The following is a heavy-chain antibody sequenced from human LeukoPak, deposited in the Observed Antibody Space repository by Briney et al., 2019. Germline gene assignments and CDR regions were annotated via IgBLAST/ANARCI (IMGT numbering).Heavy chain of an antibody. CDR2: ISGSGGST. CDR1: GFTFSSYV. Sequence: GGSLRLSCAASGFTFSSYVMSWVRLAPGKGLEWVSSISGSGGSTYYADSVKGRFTISRDNSKNTLYLQMNSLRAEDTAVYYCANVRAYTSGWYPEDNWGQGTLVTVSS. D-gene: IGHD6-19*01. V-gene: IGHV3-23*01. CDR3: ANVRAYTSGWYPEDN. J-gene: IGHJ4*02.